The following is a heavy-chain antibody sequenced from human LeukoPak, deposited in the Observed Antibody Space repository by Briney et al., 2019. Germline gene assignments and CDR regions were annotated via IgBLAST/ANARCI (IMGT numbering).Heavy chain of an antibody. Sequence: PGRSLRLSCAASGFTFSSYAMHWVRQAPGKGLEWVAVISYDGSNKYYADSVKGRFTISRDNSKNTLYLQMNSLRAEDTAVYYCARDLIREDFDWLTDYWGQGTLVTVSS. CDR3: ARDLIREDFDWLTDY. D-gene: IGHD3-9*01. CDR2: ISYDGSNK. V-gene: IGHV3-30*04. CDR1: GFTFSSYA. J-gene: IGHJ4*02.